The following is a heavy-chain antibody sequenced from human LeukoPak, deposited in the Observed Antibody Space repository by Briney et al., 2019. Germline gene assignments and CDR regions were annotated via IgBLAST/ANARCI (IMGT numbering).Heavy chain of an antibody. CDR3: ARADYFIAAAAFDI. CDR2: INHSGST. V-gene: IGHV4-34*01. D-gene: IGHD6-13*01. J-gene: IGHJ3*02. Sequence: TSETLSLTCAVYGGSFSGYYWSWIRQPPGKGLEWIGEINHSGSTNYNPSLKSRVTISVDTSKNQFSLKLSSVTAADTVVYYCARADYFIAAAAFDIWGQGTMVTVSS. CDR1: GGSFSGYY.